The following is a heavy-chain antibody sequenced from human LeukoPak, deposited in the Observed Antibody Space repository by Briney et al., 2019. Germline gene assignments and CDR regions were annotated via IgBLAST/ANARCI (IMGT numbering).Heavy chain of an antibody. CDR2: IKPNSGGT. Sequence: GASVKVSCKASGYTFTGYYMHWVRQAPGQWLEWMGWIKPNSGGTNYAQKFQGRVTMTRDTSINTAFMEVGRLRSDDTAMYYCTRVNDGSYYFDYWGQGSLVTVSS. V-gene: IGHV1-2*02. CDR1: GYTFTGYY. D-gene: IGHD1-26*01. J-gene: IGHJ4*02. CDR3: TRVNDGSYYFDY.